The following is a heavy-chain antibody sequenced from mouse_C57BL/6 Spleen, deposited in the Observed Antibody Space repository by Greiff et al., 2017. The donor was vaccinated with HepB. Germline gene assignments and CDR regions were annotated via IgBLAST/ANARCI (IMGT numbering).Heavy chain of an antibody. CDR3: ARWELGRRYFDV. D-gene: IGHD4-1*01. V-gene: IGHV1-59*01. Sequence: VQLQQSGAELVRPGTSVKLSCKASGYTFTSYWMHWVKQRPGQGLEWIGVIDPSDSYTNYNQKFKGKATLTVDTSSSTAYMQLSSLTSEDSAVYYCARWELGRRYFDVWGTGTTVTVSS. J-gene: IGHJ1*03. CDR1: GYTFTSYW. CDR2: IDPSDSYT.